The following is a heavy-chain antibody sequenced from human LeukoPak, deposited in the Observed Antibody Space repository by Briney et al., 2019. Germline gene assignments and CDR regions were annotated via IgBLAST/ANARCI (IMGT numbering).Heavy chain of an antibody. CDR3: ARDTFQPGLIDS. CDR1: GFTFSRYG. Sequence: GGSLRLSCAASGFTFSRYGMNWVRQAPGKGLEWVSYINTDSSDIHYADSVKGRFTISRDNARNTLYLQLSSLRAEDSGVYYCARDTFQPGLIDSWGQGTLVTVSS. J-gene: IGHJ4*02. D-gene: IGHD2-2*01. V-gene: IGHV3-21*05. CDR2: INTDSSDI.